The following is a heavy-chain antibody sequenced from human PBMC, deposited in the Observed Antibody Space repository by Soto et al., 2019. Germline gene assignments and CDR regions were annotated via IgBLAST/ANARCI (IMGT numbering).Heavy chain of an antibody. Sequence: SETLSLTCTVSGGSISSGDYYWSWIRQPPGKGLEWIGYIYYSGSTYYNPSLKSRVTISVDTSKNQFSLKLSSVTAADTAVYYCARAYDYSSNWIDPWGQGTLVTVSS. V-gene: IGHV4-30-4*01. D-gene: IGHD4-4*01. CDR1: GGSISSGDYY. CDR3: ARAYDYSSNWIDP. J-gene: IGHJ5*02. CDR2: IYYSGST.